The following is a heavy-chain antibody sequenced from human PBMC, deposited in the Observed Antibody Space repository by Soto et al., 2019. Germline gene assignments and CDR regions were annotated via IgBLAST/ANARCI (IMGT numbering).Heavy chain of an antibody. CDR1: GFTFTAYY. Sequence: QVLVVQSGAEVKKPGASVKVSCEASGFTFTAYYMHWMRQAPGQGLEWMGWINPNNGGTNYAEKFQGRVTMSRDTSVTTIYMELSSLRFDDTAVYYCARGGTTLAYALDVWGQGTPVTVSS. J-gene: IGHJ6*02. CDR3: ARGGTTLAYALDV. D-gene: IGHD2-21*01. CDR2: INPNNGGT. V-gene: IGHV1-2*02.